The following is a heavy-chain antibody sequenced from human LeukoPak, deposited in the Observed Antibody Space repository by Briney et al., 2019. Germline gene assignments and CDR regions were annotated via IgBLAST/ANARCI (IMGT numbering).Heavy chain of an antibody. J-gene: IGHJ3*02. CDR3: ARHVSGWITMIVVVENGAFDI. CDR2: IYYSGST. V-gene: IGHV4-61*10. D-gene: IGHD3-22*01. Sequence: KSSETLSLTCTVSGGSISSGSYYWSWIRQPAGKGLEWIGYIYYSGSTNYNPSLKSRVTISVDTSKNQFSLKLSSVTAADTAVYYCARHVSGWITMIVVVENGAFDIWGQGTMVTVSS. CDR1: GGSISSGSYY.